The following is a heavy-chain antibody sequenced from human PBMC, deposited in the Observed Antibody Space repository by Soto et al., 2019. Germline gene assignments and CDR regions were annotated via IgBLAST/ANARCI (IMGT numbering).Heavy chain of an antibody. CDR1: GDSIGSSTNY. CDR3: ARNEWLQLWLVTEY. Sequence: PXESLSLTCSVSGDSIGSSTNYWGWVRQPPGKGLEWIGTIYHSGNTYYNPTLKSRVAISVDMSKNQFSLRLNSVTAADTAVYYCARNEWLQLWLVTEYWGQGALVTVSS. J-gene: IGHJ4*02. D-gene: IGHD5-18*01. CDR2: IYHSGNT. V-gene: IGHV4-39*01.